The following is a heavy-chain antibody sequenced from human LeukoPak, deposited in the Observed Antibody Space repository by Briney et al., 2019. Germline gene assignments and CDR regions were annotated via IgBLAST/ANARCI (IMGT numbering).Heavy chain of an antibody. J-gene: IGHJ4*02. CDR3: ARRRWGMVAQLNY. Sequence: PSETLSLTCTVSGGSISSGDYYWSWMRQPPGKGLEGIGYIYNRGSTHYNPSRKSRFTISVDTYKTQFSLKLSPVPSADTAVYYCARRRWGMVAQLNYWGQGTLVTVSS. CDR1: GGSISSGDYY. CDR2: IYNRGST. D-gene: IGHD4-23*01. V-gene: IGHV4-30-4*08.